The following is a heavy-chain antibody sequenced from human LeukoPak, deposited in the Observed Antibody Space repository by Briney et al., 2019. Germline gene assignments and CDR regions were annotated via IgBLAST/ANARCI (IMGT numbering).Heavy chain of an antibody. CDR2: ISSSSSYI. CDR1: GFTFSSYS. CDR3: ASARDLPTSIAAAGTFSWY. Sequence: SGGSLRLSCAASGFTFSSYSMNWVRQAPRKGLEWVSSISSSSSYIYYADSVKGRFTISRDNAKNSLYLQMNSLRAKDTAVYYCASARDLPTSIAAAGTFSWYWGQGTLVTVSS. V-gene: IGHV3-21*01. D-gene: IGHD6-13*01. J-gene: IGHJ4*02.